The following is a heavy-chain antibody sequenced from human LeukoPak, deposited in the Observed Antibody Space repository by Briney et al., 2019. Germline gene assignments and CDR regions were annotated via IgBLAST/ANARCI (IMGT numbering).Heavy chain of an antibody. J-gene: IGHJ5*02. CDR2: FDPEDGET. V-gene: IGHV1-24*01. CDR1: GYTFTSYY. CDR3: ATYWVYCSGGSCPTDNYNWFDP. Sequence: GASVKVSCKASGYTFTSYYMHWVRQAPGQGLEWMGGFDPEDGETIYAQKFQGRVTMTEDTSTDTAYMELSSLRSVDTAVYYCATYWVYCSGGSCPTDNYNWFDPWGQGTLVTVSS. D-gene: IGHD2-15*01.